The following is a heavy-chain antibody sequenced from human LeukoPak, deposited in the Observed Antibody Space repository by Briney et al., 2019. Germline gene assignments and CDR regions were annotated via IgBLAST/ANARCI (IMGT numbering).Heavy chain of an antibody. Sequence: GGSLRLSCAAPGFTLSTDMRNWGRQAPGKGLEWLSYISSDSGAIYYADSVQGRFTISRDNAQKSLYLHMNSLRVEDTAVYYCVRELAYWGQGALVTVSS. J-gene: IGHJ4*02. D-gene: IGHD1-1*01. V-gene: IGHV3-48*01. CDR2: ISSDSGAI. CDR3: VRELAY. CDR1: GFTLSTDM.